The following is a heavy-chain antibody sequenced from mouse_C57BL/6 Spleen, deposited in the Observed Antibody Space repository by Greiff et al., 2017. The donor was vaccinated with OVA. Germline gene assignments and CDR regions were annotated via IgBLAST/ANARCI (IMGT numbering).Heavy chain of an antibody. J-gene: IGHJ3*01. CDR1: GYTFTSYW. V-gene: IGHV1-50*01. Sequence: QVQLQQPGAELVKPGASVKLSCKASGYTFTSYWMQWVKQRPGRGLEWIGEIDPSDSYTNYNQKFKGKATLTVDTSSSTAYMQRSSLTSEDSAVYYCASERAWFAYWGQGTLVIVSA. CDR2: IDPSDSYT. CDR3: ASERAWFAY.